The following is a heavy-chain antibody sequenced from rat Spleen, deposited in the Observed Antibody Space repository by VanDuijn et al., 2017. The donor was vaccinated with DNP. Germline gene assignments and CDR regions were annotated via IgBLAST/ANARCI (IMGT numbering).Heavy chain of an antibody. CDR2: ISSSGSYI. J-gene: IGHJ2*01. CDR1: GFTFSNYG. Sequence: EVQLVESGGGLVQSGNSLKLSCVASGFTFSNYGMNWIRQAPGKGLEWVSSISSSGSYIYYADTLKGRFTISRENAKNTLYLQMTSLRSEDTALYYCARDPLTTVVFDYWGQGVMVTVSS. D-gene: IGHD1-1*01. V-gene: IGHV5-34*01. CDR3: ARDPLTTVVFDY.